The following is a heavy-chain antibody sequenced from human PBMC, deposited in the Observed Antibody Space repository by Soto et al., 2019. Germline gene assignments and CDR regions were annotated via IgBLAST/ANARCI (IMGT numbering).Heavy chain of an antibody. V-gene: IGHV4-39*01. J-gene: IGHJ5*02. CDR2: IHYRGDT. CDR3: ARLPTGYPNSFDP. D-gene: IGHD3-9*01. CDR1: GASISTNHHN. Sequence: KPSETLSLTCTVSGASISTNHHNWAWVRQPPGKGLEWMGNIHYRGDTYFNPALGSRLSMSVDTSKNQFSLKLTSVTAADTAVYYCARLPTGYPNSFDPWGQGTLVTVSS.